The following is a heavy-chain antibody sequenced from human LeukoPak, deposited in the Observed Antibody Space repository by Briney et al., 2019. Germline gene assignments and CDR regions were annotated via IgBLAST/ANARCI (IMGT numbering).Heavy chain of an antibody. D-gene: IGHD2-2*01. V-gene: IGHV4-34*01. J-gene: IGHJ6*02. CDR2: INHSGST. CDR3: ARDQVVPAATYYYGMDV. Sequence: SETLSLTCAVYGGSFSGYYWGWIRNPPGKGLEWIGEINHSGSTNYNPSLKSRVTISVDTSKNQLSLKLSSVTAADTAVYYCARDQVVPAATYYYGMDVWGQGTTVTVSS. CDR1: GGSFSGYY.